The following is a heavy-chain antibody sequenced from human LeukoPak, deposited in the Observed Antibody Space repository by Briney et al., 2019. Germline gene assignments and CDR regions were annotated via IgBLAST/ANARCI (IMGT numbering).Heavy chain of an antibody. J-gene: IGHJ6*02. D-gene: IGHD3-22*01. V-gene: IGHV3-48*01. Sequence: GGSLRLSCAASGFTFSSYSMNWVRQAPGKGLEWVSYISSSSSTIYYADSVKGRFTISRDNAKNSLYLQMNSLRAEDTAVYYCARDGYYYDSSGYYPLGMDVWGQGTTVTVSS. CDR3: ARDGYYYDSSGYYPLGMDV. CDR1: GFTFSSYS. CDR2: ISSSSSTI.